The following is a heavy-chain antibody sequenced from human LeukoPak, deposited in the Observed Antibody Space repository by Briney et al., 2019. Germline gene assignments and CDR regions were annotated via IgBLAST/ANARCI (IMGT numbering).Heavy chain of an antibody. Sequence: EASAKVSCKASGYTFTSYDINWVRQATGQGLEWMGWMNPNSGNTGYAQKFQGRVTMTRNTSISTAYMELSSLRSEDTAVYYCARATRRTGYSSSSAMYYFDYWGQGTLVTVSS. CDR1: GYTFTSYD. D-gene: IGHD6-13*01. CDR3: ARATRRTGYSSSSAMYYFDY. CDR2: MNPNSGNT. V-gene: IGHV1-8*01. J-gene: IGHJ4*02.